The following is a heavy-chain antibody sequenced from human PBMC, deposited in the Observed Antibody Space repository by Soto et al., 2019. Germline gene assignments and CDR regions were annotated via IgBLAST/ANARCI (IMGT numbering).Heavy chain of an antibody. J-gene: IGHJ4*02. Sequence: SETLSLTCTVSGDSLSGYYWSWIRQTPGKGLEWIGYFYSSGSPHHNPSLKSRVTISEDTSKNQFSLKLSSVTAADTAVYYCARAADCRGGSCYFFLDYWGQGTLVTVSS. CDR3: ARAADCRGGSCYFFLDY. D-gene: IGHD2-15*01. CDR2: FYSSGSP. CDR1: GDSLSGYY. V-gene: IGHV4-59*08.